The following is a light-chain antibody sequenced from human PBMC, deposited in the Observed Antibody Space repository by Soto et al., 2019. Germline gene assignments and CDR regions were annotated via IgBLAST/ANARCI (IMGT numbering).Light chain of an antibody. CDR2: TTS. CDR1: QSISKY. V-gene: IGKV1-39*01. Sequence: DIQMTQSPSSLSASVVDIVTITCRASQSISKYLNWYQQKPGKAPDLLIYTTSNLESGVPSRFSGSGSGTDFTLTISSLQPEDVATYFCQQGYSRPRTFGQGTKVDIK. CDR3: QQGYSRPRT. J-gene: IGKJ1*01.